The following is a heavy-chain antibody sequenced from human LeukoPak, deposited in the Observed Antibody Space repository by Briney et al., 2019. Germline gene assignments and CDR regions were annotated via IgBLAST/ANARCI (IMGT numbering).Heavy chain of an antibody. CDR2: INPNSGGT. D-gene: IGHD1-26*01. CDR3: ARSVVGATWVDY. CDR1: GYTFTGYY. V-gene: IGHV1-2*02. Sequence: ASVKVSCKASGYTFTGYYMHWVRQAPGQGLEWMGWINPNSGGTNYAQKFQGRVTMTRDTSISTAYMELSRLRSDDTAVYYCARSVVGATWVDYWGQGTQVTVSS. J-gene: IGHJ4*02.